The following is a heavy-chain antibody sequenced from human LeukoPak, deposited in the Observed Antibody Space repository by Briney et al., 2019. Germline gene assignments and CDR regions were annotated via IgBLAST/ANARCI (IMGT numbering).Heavy chain of an antibody. CDR3: ARDLSGGNSA. J-gene: IGHJ5*02. CDR1: GYTFTDYY. D-gene: IGHD4-23*01. V-gene: IGHV1-2*02. Sequence: GASVKVSCKASGYTFTDYYMHWVRQAPGQGLEWMGWINPSSGGTNYAQKFQGRVTMTRDTSINIDYMELSSLRSDDTAVYYCARDLSGGNSAWGQGTLVTVSS. CDR2: INPSSGGT.